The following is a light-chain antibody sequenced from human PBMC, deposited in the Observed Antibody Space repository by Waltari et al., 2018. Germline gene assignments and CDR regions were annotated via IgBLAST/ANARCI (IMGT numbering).Light chain of an antibody. CDR2: ETS. J-gene: IGKJ1*01. CDR1: QGFSTY. V-gene: IGKV1-17*01. CDR3: LQYNSHPWT. Sequence: DIQMTQSPSSLSASAGDTLTITCRASQGFSTYLNRYQQKPGKPPKRLIYETSNLESGVPSRFSGSGSGTDFTLTISSLQPEDFATYYCLQYNSHPWTFGQGTKLEIK.